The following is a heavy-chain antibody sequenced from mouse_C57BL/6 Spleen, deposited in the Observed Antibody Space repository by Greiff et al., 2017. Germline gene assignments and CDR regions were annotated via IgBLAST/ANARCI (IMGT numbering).Heavy chain of an antibody. CDR2: ISSGSSTI. CDR3: ARPGFAY. J-gene: IGHJ3*01. CDR1: GFTFSAYG. V-gene: IGHV5-17*01. Sequence: EVQGVESGGGLVKPGGSLKLSCAASGFTFSAYGMHWVRQAPEKGLEWVAYISSGSSTIYYADTVKGRFTISRDNAKNTLFLQMTSLRSEDTAMYYCARPGFAYWGQGTLVTVSA.